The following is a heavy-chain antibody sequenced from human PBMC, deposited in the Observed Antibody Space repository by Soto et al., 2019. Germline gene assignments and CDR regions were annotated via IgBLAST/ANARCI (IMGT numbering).Heavy chain of an antibody. CDR3: AGNAPDFDFWSGYYIRALDI. CDR1: GFTFSSYA. J-gene: IGHJ3*02. D-gene: IGHD3-3*01. CDR2: ISYDGSNK. V-gene: IGHV3-30-3*01. Sequence: QVQLVESGGGVVQPGRSLRLSCAASGFTFSSYAMHWVRQAPGKGLEWVAVISYDGSNKYYANSVKGRFTISRDNSKNTPYLQMNSGRAEDTAGYYCAGNAPDFDFWSGYYIRALDIWGQGTMVTVSS.